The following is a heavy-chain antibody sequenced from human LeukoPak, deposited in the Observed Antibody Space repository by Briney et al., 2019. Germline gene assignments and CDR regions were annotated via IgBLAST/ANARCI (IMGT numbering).Heavy chain of an antibody. V-gene: IGHV3-48*02. CDR3: AREWSTALDY. CDR2: ISSSSSTI. J-gene: IGHJ4*02. Sequence: GSLRLSCAASGFTFRSYSMNWVRQAPGKGLEWVSYISSSSSTIYYADSVKGRFTISRDNAKNSLYLQVNSLRDEDTAVYYCAREWSTALDYWGQGALVIVSS. CDR1: GFTFRSYS. D-gene: IGHD4-11*01.